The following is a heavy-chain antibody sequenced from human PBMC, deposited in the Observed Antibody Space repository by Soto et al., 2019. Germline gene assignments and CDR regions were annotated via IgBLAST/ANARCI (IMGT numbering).Heavy chain of an antibody. CDR1: GGSFSGYY. CDR2: ISSSGST. Sequence: PSETLSLTCAVSGGSFSGYYWTWIRQPPGKGLEWIGQISSSGSTTYNPSLKSRVFISIGTSKNQIFLELSSVTAADTAVYYCARHSYYYGSGSDTEFWGQGILVTVSS. V-gene: IGHV4-34*01. CDR3: ARHSYYYGSGSDTEF. J-gene: IGHJ4*02. D-gene: IGHD3-10*01.